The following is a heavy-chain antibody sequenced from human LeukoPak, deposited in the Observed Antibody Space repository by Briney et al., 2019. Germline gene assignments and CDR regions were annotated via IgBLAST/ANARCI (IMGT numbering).Heavy chain of an antibody. V-gene: IGHV3-48*04. Sequence: GGSLRLSCAASGFTFSSYSMNWVRQAPGKGLEWVSYISSSSSTIYYADSVKGRFTISRDNAKNSLYLQMNSLRAEDTAVYYCARGDYGAWYWGQGTLVTVSS. D-gene: IGHD4-17*01. J-gene: IGHJ4*02. CDR2: ISSSSSTI. CDR1: GFTFSSYS. CDR3: ARGDYGAWY.